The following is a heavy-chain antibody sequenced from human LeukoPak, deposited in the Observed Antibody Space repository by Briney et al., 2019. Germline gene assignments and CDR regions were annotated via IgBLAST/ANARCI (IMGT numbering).Heavy chain of an antibody. V-gene: IGHV3-74*01. CDR2: INSDGSST. J-gene: IGHJ4*02. Sequence: GGSLRLSCSASGFTLSPYWMHWVRQAPGKGLVWVSRINSDGSSTTYADSVKGRFTISRDNAKNTLYLQMNILRAEDTAVYYCARARCSRTSCNTESDYWGQGILVTVSS. CDR1: GFTLSPYW. CDR3: ARARCSRTSCNTESDY. D-gene: IGHD2-2*01.